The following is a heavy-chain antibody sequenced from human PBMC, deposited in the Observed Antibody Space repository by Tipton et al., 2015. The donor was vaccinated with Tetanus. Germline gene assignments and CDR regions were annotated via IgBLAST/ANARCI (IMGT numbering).Heavy chain of an antibody. V-gene: IGHV1-69*09. CDR1: GGTFSSYA. CDR3: AIGYCSSTSCWSDNLDY. Sequence: QVQLVQSGPEVKKPGSSVKVSCKASGGTFSSYAISWVRQAPGQGLEWMGRIIPIIGIANYAQKFQGRVTITADKSTSTAYMELSSLRSEDTALYYCAIGYCSSTSCWSDNLDYWGQGTLVTVSS. D-gene: IGHD2-2*01. J-gene: IGHJ4*02. CDR2: IIPIIGIA.